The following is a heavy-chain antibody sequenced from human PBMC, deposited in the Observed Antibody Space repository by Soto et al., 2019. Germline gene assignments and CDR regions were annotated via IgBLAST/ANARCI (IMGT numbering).Heavy chain of an antibody. V-gene: IGHV1-58*01. CDR1: TFTFTSSA. Sequence: QMQLVQSGPEVKKPGTSVKVSCKASTFTFTSSAVQWGRQAGGQRLEWIGWSVVGSGNTKYAQNFQERVTITTDMSSGTAYLELSSLRSEDTAVYYCATHREGATYYFDYWGQGTLLTVSS. CDR3: ATHREGATYYFDY. J-gene: IGHJ4*02. D-gene: IGHD1-26*01. CDR2: SVVGSGNT.